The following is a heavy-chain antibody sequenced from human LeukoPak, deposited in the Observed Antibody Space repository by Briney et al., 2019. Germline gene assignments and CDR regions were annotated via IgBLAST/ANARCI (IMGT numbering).Heavy chain of an antibody. Sequence: PGGSLRLSCEASGFTFSRYWMSWVRRAPGKGLEWVANIKQDASEKRYVESVRGRFTISRDNAKNSLSLEMNSLRAEDTAVYYCARYGDYDTFQYWGQGTLVTVSS. D-gene: IGHD4-17*01. V-gene: IGHV3-7*03. CDR3: ARYGDYDTFQY. J-gene: IGHJ4*02. CDR2: IKQDASEK. CDR1: GFTFSRYW.